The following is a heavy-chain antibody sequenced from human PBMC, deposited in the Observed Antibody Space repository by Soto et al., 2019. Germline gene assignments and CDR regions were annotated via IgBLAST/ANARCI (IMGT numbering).Heavy chain of an antibody. V-gene: IGHV6-1*01. Sequence: PSQTLSLTCAISGDGVSSNRVAWNWIRQSPSRGLEWLGRTFYRSKWKNDYAPSVKSRISLSPDTSKNQFSLQLNSVTPEDTAVYYCARDMDGDNFDYWGQGTLVTVSS. CDR3: ARDMDGDNFDY. CDR1: GDGVSSNRVA. D-gene: IGHD4-17*01. J-gene: IGHJ4*02. CDR2: TFYRSKWKN.